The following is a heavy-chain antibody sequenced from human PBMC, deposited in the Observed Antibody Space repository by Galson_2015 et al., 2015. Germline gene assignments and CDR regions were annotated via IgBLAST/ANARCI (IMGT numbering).Heavy chain of an antibody. CDR1: EFTFSTYA. J-gene: IGHJ4*02. CDR3: AKRRGYSFDY. D-gene: IGHD3-10*01. Sequence: SLRLSCASEFTFSTYAVSWVRQAPGKGLEWVSSISNSGDNTYYADSVKGRFTISRDNSKNTLYLQMNSLRAEDTAVCYCAKRRGYSFDYWGRGTLLTVSS. V-gene: IGHV3-23*01. CDR2: ISNSGDNT.